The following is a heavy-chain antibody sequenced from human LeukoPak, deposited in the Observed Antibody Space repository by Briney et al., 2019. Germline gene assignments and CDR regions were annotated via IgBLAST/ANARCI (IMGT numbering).Heavy chain of an antibody. Sequence: KSSETLSLTCAVYGGSFSGYYWSWIRQPPGKGLEWIGEINHSGSTNYNPSLKSRVTISVDTSKNQFSLKLSSATAADTAVYYCVREQRSYDFSSAFYIAHGMDVWGQGTPVTVSS. CDR3: VREQRSYDFSSAFYIAHGMDV. CDR2: INHSGST. CDR1: GGSFSGYY. J-gene: IGHJ6*02. D-gene: IGHD3-3*01. V-gene: IGHV4-34*01.